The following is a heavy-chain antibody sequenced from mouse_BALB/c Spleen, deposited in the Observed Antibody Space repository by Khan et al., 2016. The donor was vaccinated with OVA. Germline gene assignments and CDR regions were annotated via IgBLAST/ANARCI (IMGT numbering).Heavy chain of an antibody. D-gene: IGHD2-14*01. CDR1: GYSFTLYY. J-gene: IGHJ3*01. CDR2: VNPNTDNI. V-gene: IGHV1-26*01. CDR3: ARGYDVFAS. Sequence: IQLVQAGPDLVKPGALVKISCKASGYSFTLYYMSWVKQSYGKSLEWIGGVNPNTDNINYNKETKGKAILTVEKSSDTAYMARLSQTSGDSAVDLSARGYDVFASWGQGTLVTVSA.